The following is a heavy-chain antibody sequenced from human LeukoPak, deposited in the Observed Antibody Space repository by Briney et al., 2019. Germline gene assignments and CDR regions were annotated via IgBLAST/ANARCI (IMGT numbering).Heavy chain of an antibody. CDR3: ARALYYDDSSGSALYYFDY. J-gene: IGHJ4*02. Sequence: SVKVSCNASGCTFSSYAISWVRQAPGQGLEWMGGIIPIFGTSNYAQKFQGRVTITADESTSTAYMELSSLRSGDTAVYYCARALYYDDSSGSALYYFDYWGQGTLVSVS. CDR2: IIPIFGTS. D-gene: IGHD3-22*01. V-gene: IGHV1-69*13. CDR1: GCTFSSYA.